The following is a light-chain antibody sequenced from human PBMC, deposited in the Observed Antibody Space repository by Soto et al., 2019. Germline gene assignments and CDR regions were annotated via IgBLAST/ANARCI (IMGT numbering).Light chain of an antibody. V-gene: IGKV3-20*01. Sequence: EIVLTQSPGTLSLSPGERATLSCRASQSVSSSYLAWYQQKPGQAPRLLIYGASSRATGIPYRFSGSGSGTDFTLTISRLEPEDFAVYYCQQYGSSGRTFGQGTKVEIK. CDR1: QSVSSSY. CDR2: GAS. J-gene: IGKJ1*01. CDR3: QQYGSSGRT.